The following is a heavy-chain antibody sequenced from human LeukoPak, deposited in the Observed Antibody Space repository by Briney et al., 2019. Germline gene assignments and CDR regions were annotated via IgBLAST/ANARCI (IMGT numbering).Heavy chain of an antibody. D-gene: IGHD4-23*01. CDR2: IYYSGSI. CDR3: ARHDYGGNSAFDY. Sequence: SETLSLTCTVSGGSISSSSYYWGWIRRPPGKGLEWIGSIYYSGSIFYNPSLKSRVTISVDTSKIQFSLKLSSVTAADTALYYCARHDYGGNSAFDYWGQGTLVTVSS. J-gene: IGHJ4*02. CDR1: GGSISSSSYY. V-gene: IGHV4-39*01.